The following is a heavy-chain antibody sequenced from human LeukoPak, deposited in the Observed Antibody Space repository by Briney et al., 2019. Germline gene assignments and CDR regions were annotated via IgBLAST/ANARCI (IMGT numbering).Heavy chain of an antibody. CDR1: GFTVSSNY. CDR2: IYSGGST. V-gene: IGHV3-53*01. Sequence: PGGSLRLSCAASGFTVSSNYMSWVRQAPGKGLEWVSVIYSGGSTYYADSVKGRFTISRDNSKNTLYLQMNSLRAEDTAVYYCAREQYYDFWSGPWYYYGMDVWGQGTTVTVSS. D-gene: IGHD3-3*01. J-gene: IGHJ6*02. CDR3: AREQYYDFWSGPWYYYGMDV.